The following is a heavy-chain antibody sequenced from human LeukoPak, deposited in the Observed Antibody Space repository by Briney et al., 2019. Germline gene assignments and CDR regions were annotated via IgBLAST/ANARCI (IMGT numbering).Heavy chain of an antibody. CDR1: GFTFDDYA. CDR2: ISWNSGSI. Sequence: PGRSLRLSCAASGFTFDDYAMHWVRQAPGKGLEWVSGISWNSGSIGYADSVKGRFTISRDNAKNSLYLQMNSLRAEDTALYYCAKDGFSSGWHYFDYWGQGTLVTVSS. D-gene: IGHD6-19*01. CDR3: AKDGFSSGWHYFDY. J-gene: IGHJ4*02. V-gene: IGHV3-9*01.